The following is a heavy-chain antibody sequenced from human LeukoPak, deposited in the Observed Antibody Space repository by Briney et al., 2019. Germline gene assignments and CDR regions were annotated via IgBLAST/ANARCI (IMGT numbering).Heavy chain of an antibody. D-gene: IGHD3-16*01. CDR3: IRDLFDDYSLDY. Sequence: GGSLRLSGAASGFTFSSYSMNWVRQAPGKGLEWVSSINSDSSIMYYAESVKGRFTISRDNARNSLYLQMNSLRAEDTAVYYCIRDLFDDYSLDYWGQGALVTVSS. CDR2: INSDSSIM. V-gene: IGHV3-21*01. J-gene: IGHJ4*02. CDR1: GFTFSSYS.